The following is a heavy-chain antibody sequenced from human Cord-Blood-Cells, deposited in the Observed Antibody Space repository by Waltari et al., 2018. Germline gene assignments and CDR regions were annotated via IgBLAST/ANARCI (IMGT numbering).Heavy chain of an antibody. Sequence: EVQLVESGGGLVKPGGSLRLSCAASGFTFSNAWMSWVRQAPGQGLEWVGRIKSKTDGGTTDYAAPVKGRFTISRDDSKNTLYLQMNSLKTEDTAVYYCTTGHGSGSYYYYYYMDVWGKGTTVTVSS. V-gene: IGHV3-15*01. J-gene: IGHJ6*03. D-gene: IGHD1-26*01. CDR3: TTGHGSGSYYYYYYMDV. CDR2: IKSKTDGGTT. CDR1: GFTFSNAW.